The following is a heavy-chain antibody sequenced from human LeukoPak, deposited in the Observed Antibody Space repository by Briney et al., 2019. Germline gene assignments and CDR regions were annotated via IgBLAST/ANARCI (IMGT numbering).Heavy chain of an antibody. J-gene: IGHJ4*02. V-gene: IGHV3-33*01. CDR2: IWYDGSNK. Sequence: GGSLRLSCAASGFTFSSYGMHWVRQAPGKGLEWVAVIWYDGSNKYYADSVKGRFTISRDNSKNTLYLQMNSQRAEDTAVYYCARPHYYDSSGYYEKSWYFDYWGQGTLVTVSS. D-gene: IGHD3-22*01. CDR1: GFTFSSYG. CDR3: ARPHYYDSSGYYEKSWYFDY.